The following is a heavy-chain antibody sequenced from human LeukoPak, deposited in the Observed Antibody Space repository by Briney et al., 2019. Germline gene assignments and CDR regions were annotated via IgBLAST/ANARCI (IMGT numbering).Heavy chain of an antibody. CDR3: ARDPQPPGYNWFDP. Sequence: AASVKVSCKASGYTFTGYYMHWVRQAPGQGLEWMGWINPNSGGTNYAQKFQGRVTMTRDTSISTAYMELSRLRSDDTAVYYCARDPQPPGYNWFDPWGQGILVTVSS. V-gene: IGHV1-2*02. CDR1: GYTFTGYY. J-gene: IGHJ5*02. CDR2: INPNSGGT.